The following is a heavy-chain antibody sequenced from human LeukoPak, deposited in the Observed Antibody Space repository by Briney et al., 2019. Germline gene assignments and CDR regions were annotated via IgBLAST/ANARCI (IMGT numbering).Heavy chain of an antibody. CDR3: ARGGTTVTTVIDY. J-gene: IGHJ4*02. D-gene: IGHD4-17*01. CDR1: GFTFSNYW. V-gene: IGHV3-74*01. CDR2: INSDGSYT. Sequence: GGSLRLSCSASGFTFSNYWMHWVRQAPGKGLVWVSRINSDGSYTSYADSVKGRFTISRDNAKNTLYLEMNSLTVEDTAVYYCARGGTTVTTVIDYWGQGTLVTVSS.